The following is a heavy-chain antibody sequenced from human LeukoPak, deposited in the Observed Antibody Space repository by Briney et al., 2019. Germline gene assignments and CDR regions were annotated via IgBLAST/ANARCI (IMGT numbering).Heavy chain of an antibody. D-gene: IGHD3-22*01. CDR2: IIPILDTA. CDR3: ARDRLYYDTAFDI. V-gene: IGHV1-69*13. J-gene: IGHJ3*02. Sequence: SVNVSCKASGGTFSSYTISWVRQAPGQGLEWMGGIIPILDTASYAQKFQGRVTITADESTSTAYMELSSLRSEDTAVYYCARDRLYYDTAFDIWGQGTMVTVSS. CDR1: GGTFSSYT.